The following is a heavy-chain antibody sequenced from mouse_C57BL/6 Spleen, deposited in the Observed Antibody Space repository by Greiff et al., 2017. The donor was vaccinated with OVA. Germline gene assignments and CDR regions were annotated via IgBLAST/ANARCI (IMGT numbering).Heavy chain of an antibody. CDR1: GYTFTSYW. CDR3: AKGGALMDYVGY. Sequence: VQLQQPGAELVRPGSSVKLSCKASGYTFTSYWMHWVKQRPIQGLEWIGNIDPSDSENHYNQKFKDKATLTVDKSSSTAYMQLSSLTSEDSAVYYCAKGGALMDYVGYWGQGTTLTVSS. CDR2: IDPSDSEN. D-gene: IGHD2-4*01. J-gene: IGHJ2*01. V-gene: IGHV1-52*01.